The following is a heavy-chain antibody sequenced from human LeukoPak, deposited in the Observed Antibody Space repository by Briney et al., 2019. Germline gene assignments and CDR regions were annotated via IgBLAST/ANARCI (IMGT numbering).Heavy chain of an antibody. CDR1: GFTFSSYS. CDR2: ISSSSSYI. CDR3: ARERLEYSSSIDAFDI. Sequence: PGGSLRLSCAASGFTFSSYSMNWVRQAPGKGLEWVSSISSSSSYIYYADSVKGRFTISRDNAKNSLYLQMNSLRAEDTAVYYCARERLEYSSSIDAFDIWGQGTMVTVSS. V-gene: IGHV3-21*01. J-gene: IGHJ3*02. D-gene: IGHD6-6*01.